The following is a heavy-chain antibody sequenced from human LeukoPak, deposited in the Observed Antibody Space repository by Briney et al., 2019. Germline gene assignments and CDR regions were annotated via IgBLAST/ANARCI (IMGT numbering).Heavy chain of an antibody. D-gene: IGHD3-3*01. J-gene: IGHJ4*02. V-gene: IGHV1-24*01. CDR1: GYSLSELS. Sequence: ASVKVSCEVSGYSLSELSMHWVRQAPGIGLEWMGGFDPGEGKLIYAQKFQGRVTMTEDTSTDTAYMEMNSLRSEDTAVYYCATGDEWQLDYWGQGTLVTVSS. CDR3: ATGDEWQLDY. CDR2: FDPGEGKL.